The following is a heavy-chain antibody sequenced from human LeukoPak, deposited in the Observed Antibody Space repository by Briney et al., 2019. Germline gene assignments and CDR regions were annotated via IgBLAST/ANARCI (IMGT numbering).Heavy chain of an antibody. J-gene: IGHJ4*02. V-gene: IGHV3-23*01. CDR3: AKIPGYSSGWYDWKPGYFDY. D-gene: IGHD6-19*01. CDR2: ISGSGGST. CDR1: GFTFSSYA. Sequence: PGGSLRLSCAASGFTFSSYAMSWVRQAPGKGLEWVSAISGSGGSTYYADSVEGRFTISRDNSKNTLYLQMNSLRAEDTAVCYCAKIPGYSSGWYDWKPGYFDYWGQGTLVTVSS.